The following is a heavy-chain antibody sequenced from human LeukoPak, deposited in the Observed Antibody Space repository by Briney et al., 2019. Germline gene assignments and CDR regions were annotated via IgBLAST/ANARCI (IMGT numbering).Heavy chain of an antibody. V-gene: IGHV3-30*02. D-gene: IGHD2-15*01. Sequence: GGSLRLSCAASGFTFSSYGMHWVRQAPGKGLEWVAFIRYDGSNKYYADSVKGRFTISRDNSKNTLYLQMNSLRAENTAVYYCARDEVEACSGGSCYFDYWGQGTLVTVSS. CDR3: ARDEVEACSGGSCYFDY. J-gene: IGHJ4*02. CDR1: GFTFSSYG. CDR2: IRYDGSNK.